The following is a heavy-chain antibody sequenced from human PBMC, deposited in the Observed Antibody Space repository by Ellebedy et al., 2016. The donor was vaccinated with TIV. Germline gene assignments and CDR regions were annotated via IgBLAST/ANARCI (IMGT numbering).Heavy chain of an antibody. V-gene: IGHV4-4*02. CDR3: ARDDVVVVTAIRDYYYYYGMDV. CDR1: GGSISSSNW. Sequence: SETLSLXXAVSGGSISSSNWWSWVRQPPGKGLEWIGEIYHNGSTNYNPSLKSRVTISVDKSKNQFSLKLSSVTAADTAVYYCARDDVVVVTAIRDYYYYYGMDVWGQGTTATVSS. J-gene: IGHJ6*02. CDR2: IYHNGST. D-gene: IGHD2-21*02.